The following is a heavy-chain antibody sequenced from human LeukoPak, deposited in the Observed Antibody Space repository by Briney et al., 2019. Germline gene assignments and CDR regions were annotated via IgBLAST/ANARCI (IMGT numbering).Heavy chain of an antibody. CDR1: GFTFDDHG. CDR2: IKWDGGST. D-gene: IGHD1-14*01. J-gene: IGHJ5*02. Sequence: RPGGSLRLSCAASGFTFDDHGMSWVRQVPGKGLEWVSGIKWDGGSTGYADSVKGRFTISRDNSKNTLYLQMNSLRAEDTAVYYCAKDPPEAGHWFDPWGQGTLVTVSS. CDR3: AKDPPEAGHWFDP. V-gene: IGHV3-20*04.